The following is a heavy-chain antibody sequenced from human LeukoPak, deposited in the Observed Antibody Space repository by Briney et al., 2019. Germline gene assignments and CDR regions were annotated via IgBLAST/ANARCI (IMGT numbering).Heavy chain of an antibody. V-gene: IGHV4-38-2*02. Sequence: SETLSLTCTVSGYSISSGYYWGWIRQPPGKGLEWIGSIYHSGSTYYNPSLKSRVTISVDTSKNQFSLKLSSVTAADTAVYYCARRVGRWFGERAYYYNYMDVWDKGTPVTISS. CDR3: ARRVGRWFGERAYYYNYMDV. J-gene: IGHJ6*03. D-gene: IGHD3-10*01. CDR2: IYHSGST. CDR1: GYSISSGYY.